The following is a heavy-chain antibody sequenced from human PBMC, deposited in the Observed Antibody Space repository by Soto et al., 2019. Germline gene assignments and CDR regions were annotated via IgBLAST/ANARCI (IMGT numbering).Heavy chain of an antibody. D-gene: IGHD2-21*01. V-gene: IGHV4-61*01. CDR1: GDSATSGNYF. J-gene: IGHJ4*02. CDR3: AGGEGNSYCPYHFDT. Sequence: PSETLSLTCAVCGDSATSGNYFWTWIRQPPGGGLEWIGYISNSGISKYNPSLKSRVAMSQDTSKNQFSLNLHSVTAAGTAVYFCAGGEGNSYCPYHFDTWGQGDLVTVCS. CDR2: ISNSGIS.